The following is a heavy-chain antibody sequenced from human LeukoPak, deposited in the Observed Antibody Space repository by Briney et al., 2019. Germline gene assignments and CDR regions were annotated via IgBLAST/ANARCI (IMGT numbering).Heavy chain of an antibody. CDR2: IYYSGST. D-gene: IGHD1-26*01. J-gene: IGHJ6*03. Sequence: SETLSLTCTVAGGSISSSSYYWGWIRQPPGKGLEWIGGIYYSGSTYYNPSLKSRVTISVDTSKNQFSLKLSSVIAADTAVYYCARENSGSYRGDYYYYYMDVWGKGTTVTVSS. V-gene: IGHV4-39*07. CDR1: GGSISSSSYY. CDR3: ARENSGSYRGDYYYYYMDV.